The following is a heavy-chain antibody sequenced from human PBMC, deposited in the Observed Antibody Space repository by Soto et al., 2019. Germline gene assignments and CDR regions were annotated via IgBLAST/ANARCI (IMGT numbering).Heavy chain of an antibody. D-gene: IGHD5-12*01. CDR3: TREDGYRRGHAFDI. CDR1: GFTVSSNY. V-gene: IGHV3-66*01. CDR2: IYSGGST. J-gene: IGHJ3*02. Sequence: EVQLVESGGGLVQPGGSLRLSCAASGFTVSSNYMSWVRQAPGKGLEWVSVIYSGGSTYYADSVKGRFTISRDNSKNTLYLQMNSLRAEDTAVYYCTREDGYRRGHAFDIWGQGTMVTVSS.